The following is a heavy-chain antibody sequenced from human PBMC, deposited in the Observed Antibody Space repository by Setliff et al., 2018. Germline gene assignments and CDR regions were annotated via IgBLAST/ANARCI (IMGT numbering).Heavy chain of an antibody. V-gene: IGHV1-46*01. CDR2: INPKNGGA. CDR3: ARSGGGYDFWSGYLVSHYYYYYYMDV. Sequence: GASVKVSCKASGYTFTSYYIHWVRQAPGQGLEWMGVINPKNGGATYPQNLQGRVTMTRDTSMSTVYMELSSLRFEDTAVYYCARSGGGYDFWSGYLVSHYYYYYYMDVWGKGTTVTVSS. D-gene: IGHD3-3*01. J-gene: IGHJ6*03. CDR1: GYTFTSYY.